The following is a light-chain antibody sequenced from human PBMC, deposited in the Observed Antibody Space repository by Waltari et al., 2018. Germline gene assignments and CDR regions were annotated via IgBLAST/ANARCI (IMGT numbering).Light chain of an antibody. CDR2: DVY. V-gene: IGLV2-14*01. CDR1: GSDVGGYDY. CDR3: SSYTSSGVV. Sequence: QSALTQPASVSGSPGQAIIISCTGTGSDVGGYDYVSWYQQYPGKASRLIIYDVYNRPFGVSNRFSGSKSDNTASLTISGLQAEDESVYYCSSYTSSGVVFGGGTKLTVL. J-gene: IGLJ2*01.